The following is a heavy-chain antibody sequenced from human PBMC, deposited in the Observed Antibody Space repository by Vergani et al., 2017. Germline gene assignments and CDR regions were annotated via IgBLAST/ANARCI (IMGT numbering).Heavy chain of an antibody. J-gene: IGHJ3*02. CDR3: ARDLNWSNDAVDI. CDR2: IYYSGST. CDR1: GGSISSSSYY. Sequence: QLQLQESGPGLVKPSETLSLTCTVSGGSISSSSYYWGWIRQPPGKGLEWIGSIYYSGSTYYNPSLKSRVTISVDTSKNQFSLKLSSVTAADTAVYYCARDLNWSNDAVDIWGQGKMVTVSS. V-gene: IGHV4-39*07. D-gene: IGHD1-1*01.